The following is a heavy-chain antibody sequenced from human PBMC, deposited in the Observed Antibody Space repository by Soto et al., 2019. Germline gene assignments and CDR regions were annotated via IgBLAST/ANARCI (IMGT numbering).Heavy chain of an antibody. J-gene: IGHJ3*02. CDR1: GFTFSSYS. CDR2: ISSSSSYI. Sequence: PGGSLRLSCAASGFTFSSYSMNWVRQAPGKGLEWVSSISSSSSYIYYADSVKGRFTISRDNAKNSLYLQMNSLRAEDTAVYYCARGLAYYYDSSGYGQAFDIWGQGTMVTVSS. D-gene: IGHD3-22*01. CDR3: ARGLAYYYDSSGYGQAFDI. V-gene: IGHV3-21*01.